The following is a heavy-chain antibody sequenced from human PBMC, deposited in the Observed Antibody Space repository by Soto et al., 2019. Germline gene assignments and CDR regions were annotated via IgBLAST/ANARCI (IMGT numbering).Heavy chain of an antibody. CDR1: GFTFSSCA. V-gene: IGHV3-23*01. D-gene: IGHD6-19*01. J-gene: IGHJ4*02. CDR2: ISVSGATT. Sequence: GGSLRLSCAASGFTFSSCAMSWVRQAPGKGLECVSVISVSGATTNYEDSVKGRFTISRDNSKNTLYLQMNNLRPEDTAVYFCAKKRVAGALQRDFDSWGQGTLVTVSS. CDR3: AKKRVAGALQRDFDS.